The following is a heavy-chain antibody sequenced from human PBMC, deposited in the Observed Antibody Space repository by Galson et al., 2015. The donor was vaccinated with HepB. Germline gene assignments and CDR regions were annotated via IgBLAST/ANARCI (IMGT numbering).Heavy chain of an antibody. CDR2: MNPNSGNT. V-gene: IGHV1-8*01. J-gene: IGHJ6*03. D-gene: IGHD2/OR15-2a*01. CDR1: GYTFTSYD. Sequence: SVKVSCKASGYTFTSYDINWVRQATGQGLEWMGWMNPNSGNTGYAQKFQGRVTMTRNTSISTAYMELSSLRSEDTAVYYCARVVTTFSDRYYMDVWGKGTTVTVSS. CDR3: ARVVTTFSDRYYMDV.